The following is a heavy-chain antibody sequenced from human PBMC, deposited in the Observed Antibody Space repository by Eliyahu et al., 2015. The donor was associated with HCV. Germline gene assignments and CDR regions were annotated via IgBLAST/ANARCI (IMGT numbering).Heavy chain of an antibody. CDR2: ISSSGGST. CDR3: AKDQRRSYYYDSGGYYYFDY. CDR1: GFTFSXYA. J-gene: IGHJ4*02. V-gene: IGHV3-23*01. D-gene: IGHD3-22*01. Sequence: EVQLLESGGGLVQPGGSLRLSCAASGFTFSXYAXXWVRQAPGKGLGWVSAISSSGGSTYYADSVKGRFTISRDNSKNTLSLQMNSLRAEDTAVYYCAKDQRRSYYYDSGGYYYFDYWGQGTLVTVSS.